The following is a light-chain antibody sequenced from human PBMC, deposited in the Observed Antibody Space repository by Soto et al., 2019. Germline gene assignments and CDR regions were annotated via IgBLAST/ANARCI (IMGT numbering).Light chain of an antibody. CDR3: CSYAPISTVV. CDR1: SSDVGSYNL. V-gene: IGLV2-23*01. Sequence: QSALTQPASVSGSPGQSITISCTGTSSDVGSYNLVSWYQQHPGKAPKLMIYEDNKRTSGVSNRFSGSKSGNTAFLTLSGLQAEDEAHYYCCSYAPISTVVFGGGTKLTVL. J-gene: IGLJ3*02. CDR2: EDN.